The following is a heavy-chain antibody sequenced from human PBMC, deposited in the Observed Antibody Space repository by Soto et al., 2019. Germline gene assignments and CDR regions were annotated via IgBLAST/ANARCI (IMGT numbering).Heavy chain of an antibody. Sequence: QVQLVQSGAEVKKPGASVKVSCKASGYTFTSYGISWVRQAPGQGLEWMGWISAYNGNTNYAQKLQGRVTMTTDTTTSTAYMELRSLRPDDKAVYYCARDRMYGSGSYYPPDDYGMDVWGQGTTVTVSS. CDR3: ARDRMYGSGSYYPPDDYGMDV. CDR2: ISAYNGNT. J-gene: IGHJ6*02. CDR1: GYTFTSYG. V-gene: IGHV1-18*04. D-gene: IGHD3-10*01.